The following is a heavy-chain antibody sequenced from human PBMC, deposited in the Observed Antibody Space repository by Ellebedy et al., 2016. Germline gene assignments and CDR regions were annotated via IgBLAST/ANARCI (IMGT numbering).Heavy chain of an antibody. J-gene: IGHJ4*02. CDR3: ARAVWGKALLLPDY. D-gene: IGHD3-16*01. V-gene: IGHV3-74*01. CDR1: GFTFDDYT. Sequence: GGSLRLSCAASGFTFDDYTMHWVRQAPGKGLVWVSRINSDGSSTSYADSVKGRFTISRDNAKNTLYLQMNSLRAEDTAVYYCARAVWGKALLLPDYWGQGTLVTVSS. CDR2: INSDGSST.